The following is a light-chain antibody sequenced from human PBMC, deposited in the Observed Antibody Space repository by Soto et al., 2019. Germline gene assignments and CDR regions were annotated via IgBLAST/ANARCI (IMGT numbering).Light chain of an antibody. CDR3: QQSYDPPFT. J-gene: IGKJ3*01. CDR1: QSISSW. CDR2: DAS. V-gene: IGKV1-5*01. Sequence: DIPMTQSPSTLSASVGDRVTISCRASQSISSWLAWYQQKPGKAPKLLIYDASSLESGVPSRFSGSGSGTDFTLTISSLQREDFATYYCQQSYDPPFTFGPGTKVAI.